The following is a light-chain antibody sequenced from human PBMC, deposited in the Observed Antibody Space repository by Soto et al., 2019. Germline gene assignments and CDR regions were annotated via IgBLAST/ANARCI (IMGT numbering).Light chain of an antibody. CDR1: SSDVGGYNY. J-gene: IGLJ1*01. CDR3: SSYTSSSTYV. CDR2: EVS. Sequence: QSVLTQPASVSGSPGQSITISCTGTSSDVGGYNYVSWYQQHPGKAPKLMIYEVSNRPSGVPNRFSGSKSGNTASLTISGLQAEDEADYYCSSYTSSSTYVFGTGTQVTVL. V-gene: IGLV2-14*01.